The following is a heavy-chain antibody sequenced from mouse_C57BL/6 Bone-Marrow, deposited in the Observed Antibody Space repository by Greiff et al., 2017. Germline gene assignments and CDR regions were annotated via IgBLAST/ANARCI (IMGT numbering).Heavy chain of an antibody. D-gene: IGHD1-1*01. Sequence: QVQLQQPGTELVKPGASVKLSCKASGYTFTSYWMHWVKQRPGQGLEWIGNINPSNGGTNYNEKFKSKATLTIDKSSSTAYMQLSSLTSEDSAVYYCARSPYYYGSSYAMDYWGQGTSVTVSS. CDR1: GYTFTSYW. V-gene: IGHV1-53*01. J-gene: IGHJ4*01. CDR3: ARSPYYYGSSYAMDY. CDR2: INPSNGGT.